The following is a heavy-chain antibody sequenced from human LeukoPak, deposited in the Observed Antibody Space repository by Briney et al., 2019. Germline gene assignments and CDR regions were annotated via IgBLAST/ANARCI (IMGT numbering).Heavy chain of an antibody. V-gene: IGHV3-48*01. CDR1: GFTFSSYS. CDR3: ARAFDY. Sequence: GRSLRLSCAASGFTFSSYSMNWVRQAPGKGLEWVSYISSSSTIYYADSVKGRFTISRDNAKNSLYLQMNSLRAEDTAVYYCARAFDYWGQGTLVTVSS. J-gene: IGHJ4*02. CDR2: ISSSSTI.